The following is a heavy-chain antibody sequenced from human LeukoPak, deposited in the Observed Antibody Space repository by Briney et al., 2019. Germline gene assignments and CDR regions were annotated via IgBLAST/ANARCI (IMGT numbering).Heavy chain of an antibody. CDR3: ARAHYYDFYFDY. Sequence: GGSLRLSCAASGFSFSNYWMNWVRQAPGKGLEWVANIKPDGSEKHYVDSVKGRFTISRDNAKNSLYLQMNSLRVEDTAVYYCARAHYYDFYFDYWGQGTLVTVSS. D-gene: IGHD3-3*01. V-gene: IGHV3-7*03. J-gene: IGHJ4*02. CDR2: IKPDGSEK. CDR1: GFSFSNYW.